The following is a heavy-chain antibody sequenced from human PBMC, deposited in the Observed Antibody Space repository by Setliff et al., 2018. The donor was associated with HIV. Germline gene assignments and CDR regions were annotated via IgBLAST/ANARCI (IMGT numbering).Heavy chain of an antibody. V-gene: IGHV3-74*01. CDR1: GFLFNDYA. D-gene: IGHD3-22*01. CDR3: ARDQEYYYDSSGYDGYAFDI. J-gene: IGHJ3*02. CDR2: INSDGSST. Sequence: GGSLRLSCETSGFLFNDYAMHWVRQAPGKGLVWVSRINSDGSSTNYADSVRGRFTISRDNAKNTLYLQMNSLSAEDTAVYYCARDQEYYYDSSGYDGYAFDIWGQGTMVTVSS.